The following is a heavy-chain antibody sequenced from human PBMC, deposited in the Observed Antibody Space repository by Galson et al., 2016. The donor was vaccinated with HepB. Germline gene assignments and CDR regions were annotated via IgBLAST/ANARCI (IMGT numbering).Heavy chain of an antibody. J-gene: IGHJ5*02. V-gene: IGHV1-18*01. CDR3: ARSGIVRVNWFDP. Sequence: SVKVSCKASGYTFSGHGIAWVRQAPEQGLEWMGYISPYNGNTDYAQNFQGRITMTTDASTSTAYMEVRSLKSDDTAVYYCARSGIVRVNWFDPWGQGTLVIVSS. D-gene: IGHD3-10*01. CDR1: GYTFSGHG. CDR2: ISPYNGNT.